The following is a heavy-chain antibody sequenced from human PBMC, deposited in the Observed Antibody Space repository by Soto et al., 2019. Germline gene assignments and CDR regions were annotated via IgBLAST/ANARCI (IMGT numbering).Heavy chain of an antibody. J-gene: IGHJ4*02. CDR1: GFSVRTNY. V-gene: IGHV3-53*01. CDR2: FESGGSI. CDR3: ARAGVTPHFFDY. D-gene: IGHD3-3*02. Sequence: GVSRILSCAASGFSVRTNYMSWVRQAPGKGLDWVSVFESGGSIYYADSVKGRFIISRDYAKDTVDLQMNSLRVEDTAVYYCARAGVTPHFFDYWGQGTLVTVSS.